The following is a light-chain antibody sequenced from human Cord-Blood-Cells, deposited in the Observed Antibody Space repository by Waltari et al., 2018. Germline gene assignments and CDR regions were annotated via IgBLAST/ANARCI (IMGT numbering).Light chain of an antibody. J-gene: IGKJ2*01. CDR3: QQYNSYSVYT. Sequence: DIQMTQSPSTLSASVGDRVTITCRASQSISSWLAWYQQKPGKAPKLLIYDVSSLESGVPSRFSGSGSGTEFTLTISSLQPDDFATYYCQQYNSYSVYTFGQGTKLEIK. CDR2: DVS. CDR1: QSISSW. V-gene: IGKV1-5*01.